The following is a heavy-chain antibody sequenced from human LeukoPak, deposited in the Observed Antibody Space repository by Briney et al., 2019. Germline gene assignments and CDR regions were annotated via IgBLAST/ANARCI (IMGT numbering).Heavy chain of an antibody. V-gene: IGHV1-24*01. D-gene: IGHD4-17*01. CDR2: FDPEDGET. Sequence: ASVKVSCKVSGYTLTELSMHWVRQAPGKGLEWMGGFDPEDGETIYAQKFQGRVTMTEDTSTDTAYMELSSLRSEDTAVYYCATGPPLPYGDYAWRKEYYFDYWGQGTLVTVSS. CDR3: ATGPPLPYGDYAWRKEYYFDY. J-gene: IGHJ4*02. CDR1: GYTLTELS.